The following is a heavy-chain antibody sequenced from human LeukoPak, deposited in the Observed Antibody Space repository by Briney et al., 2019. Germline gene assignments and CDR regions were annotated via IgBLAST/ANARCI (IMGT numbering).Heavy chain of an antibody. J-gene: IGHJ5*02. CDR1: GFTFSSYW. Sequence: GGSLRLSCAASGFTFSSYWMSWVRQAPGKGLEWVANIKQDGSEKYYVDSVKGRFTISRDNAKNSLYLQMNSLRAEDTAVYYCAWDGEKDYDILTGWFDPWGQGTLVTVSS. V-gene: IGHV3-7*04. D-gene: IGHD3-9*01. CDR3: AWDGEKDYDILTGWFDP. CDR2: IKQDGSEK.